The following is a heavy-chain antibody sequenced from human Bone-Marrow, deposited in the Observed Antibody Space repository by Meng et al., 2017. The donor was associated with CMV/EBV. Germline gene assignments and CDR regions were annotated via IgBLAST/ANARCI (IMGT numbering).Heavy chain of an antibody. J-gene: IGHJ5*02. V-gene: IGHV2-5*01. CDR2: IYWNDDK. CDR1: GFSLKTSGAG. CDR3: AHLLNRANWFDP. D-gene: IGHD1-26*01. Sequence: SGPTLVKPTPTLTLTCTFSGFSLKTSGAGVGWIRQPPGKALEWLALIYWNDDKLYSPSLKSRLTITKDTSKNQVVLTMTNMDPVDTATYYCAHLLNRANWFDPWGQGTLVTVSS.